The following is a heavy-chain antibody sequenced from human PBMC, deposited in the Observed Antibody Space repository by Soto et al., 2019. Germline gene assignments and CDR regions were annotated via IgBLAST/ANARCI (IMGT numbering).Heavy chain of an antibody. CDR3: ARVGSGYGDMDV. J-gene: IGHJ6*03. CDR2: ISGSGHSI. D-gene: IGHD5-12*01. Sequence: QVQLVESGGGLVKPGGSLRLSCAASGFTFSDYYMTWIREAPGRGLEWVSYISGSGHSIYYADSVQGRFTISRDNAKNSLYLQMNSLRAEDTAVYFWARVGSGYGDMDVWGKGTTVTVSS. CDR1: GFTFSDYY. V-gene: IGHV3-11*01.